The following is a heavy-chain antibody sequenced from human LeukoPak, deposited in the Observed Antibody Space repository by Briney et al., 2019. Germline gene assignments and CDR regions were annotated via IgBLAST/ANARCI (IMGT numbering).Heavy chain of an antibody. V-gene: IGHV3-7*01. CDR1: GFTFSSYW. J-gene: IGHJ4*02. CDR2: IKQDASGE. CDR3: ARDNVRKDDY. D-gene: IGHD2-8*01. Sequence: PGGSLRLSCAASGFTFSSYWMSWVRQAPGKGLEWVAGIKQDASGEYYLDSVRGRFTISRDSAKNSLYLQMNSLRAEDTAVYYCARDNVRKDDYWGQGTLVTVSS.